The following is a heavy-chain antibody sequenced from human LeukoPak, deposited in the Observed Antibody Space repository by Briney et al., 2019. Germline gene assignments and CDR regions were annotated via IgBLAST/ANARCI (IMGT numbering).Heavy chain of an antibody. D-gene: IGHD5-24*01. CDR3: ARKWADGYNSGAFDI. J-gene: IGHJ3*02. CDR2: INTNTGNP. CDR1: GYTFTSYT. Sequence: GASVKVSCKTSGYTFTSYTMNWMRQAPGQGLEWMGWINTNTGNPTYAQGFTGRFVFSLDTSVSTAYLQISSLKAEDTAVYYCARKWADGYNSGAFDIWGQATMVTVSS. V-gene: IGHV7-4-1*02.